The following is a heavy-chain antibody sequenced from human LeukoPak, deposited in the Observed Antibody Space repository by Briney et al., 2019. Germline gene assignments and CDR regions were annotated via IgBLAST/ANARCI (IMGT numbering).Heavy chain of an antibody. CDR3: ARDGYCSGGSCYSWFDY. CDR2: ISGSGGST. D-gene: IGHD2-15*01. Sequence: GGSLRLSCAASGFTFSSYAMNWVRQAPGKGLEWVSAISGSGGSTYYADSVKGRFTISRDNAKNSLYLQMNSLRAEDTAVYYCARDGYCSGGSCYSWFDYWGQGTLVTVSS. CDR1: GFTFSSYA. J-gene: IGHJ4*02. V-gene: IGHV3-23*01.